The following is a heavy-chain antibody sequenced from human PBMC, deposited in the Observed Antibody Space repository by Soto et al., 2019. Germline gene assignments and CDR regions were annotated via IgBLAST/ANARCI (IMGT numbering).Heavy chain of an antibody. D-gene: IGHD3-10*01. J-gene: IGHJ4*02. CDR1: GGSMDSGTYC. Sequence: QVQLQESGPGLVKPSQTLSLTCSVSGGSMDSGTYCWNWIRQHPGKGLEWIGYIYYRGYTYYNPSLKSRVTMSVDTSKTQFSLNLNSVTAADTAVYYCATDWSDGSGTVDYWGQGTLVTVSS. CDR2: IYYRGYT. CDR3: ATDWSDGSGTVDY. V-gene: IGHV4-31*03.